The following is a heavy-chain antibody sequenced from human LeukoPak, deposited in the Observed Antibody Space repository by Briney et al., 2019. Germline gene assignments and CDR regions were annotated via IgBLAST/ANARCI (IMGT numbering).Heavy chain of an antibody. CDR2: INTNTGNP. Sequence: ASVKVSCKASGYTFTSYAMNWVRQAPGQGLEWMGWINTNTGNPTYAQGFTGRFVFSLDTSVSTAYLQISSLKAEDTAVYYCARGLNDVVVVVAATQGWFDPWGQGTLVTVSS. CDR3: ARGLNDVVVVVAATQGWFDP. D-gene: IGHD2-15*01. J-gene: IGHJ5*02. CDR1: GYTFTSYA. V-gene: IGHV7-4-1*02.